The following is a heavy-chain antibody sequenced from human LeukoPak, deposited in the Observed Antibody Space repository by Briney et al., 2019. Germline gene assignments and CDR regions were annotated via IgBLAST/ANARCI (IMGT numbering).Heavy chain of an antibody. Sequence: GGSLRLSCAASRLTVSSNYMSWVRQAPGKGLEWVSVLYSGGDTYHADSVKGRFAISRDSAKNSLYLQMNNLRPDDTAVYYCARGATVAGDFDYWGQGTLVTVSS. V-gene: IGHV3-66*01. D-gene: IGHD6-19*01. J-gene: IGHJ4*02. CDR3: ARGATVAGDFDY. CDR2: LYSGGDT. CDR1: RLTVSSNY.